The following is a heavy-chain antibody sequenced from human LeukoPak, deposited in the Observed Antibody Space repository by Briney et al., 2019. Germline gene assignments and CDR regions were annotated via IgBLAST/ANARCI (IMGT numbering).Heavy chain of an antibody. CDR3: AKTHTAMVPQTYYFDY. CDR1: GFILSDSG. Sequence: GGSLRLSCTASGFILSDSGFDWVRQAPGKGLEWVSAISGSGGSTYYADSVKGRFTISRDNSKNTLYLQMNSLRAEDTAVYYCAKTHTAMVPQTYYFDYWGQGTLVTVSS. V-gene: IGHV3-23*01. CDR2: ISGSGGST. D-gene: IGHD5-18*01. J-gene: IGHJ4*02.